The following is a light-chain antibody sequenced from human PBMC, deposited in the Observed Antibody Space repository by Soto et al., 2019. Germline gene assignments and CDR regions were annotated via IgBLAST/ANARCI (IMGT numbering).Light chain of an antibody. CDR3: LLSYNDDRV. Sequence: QAVVTQEPSVTVSPGGTVTLTCGSSTGAVTSGHFPYWFQQKPGQAPRTLIYKASNKYSWTPARFSGSLLGGKAALTLSGAQPEDEADYYCLLSYNDDRVFGGGTKLTVL. CDR2: KAS. CDR1: TGAVTSGHF. V-gene: IGLV7-46*01. J-gene: IGLJ2*01.